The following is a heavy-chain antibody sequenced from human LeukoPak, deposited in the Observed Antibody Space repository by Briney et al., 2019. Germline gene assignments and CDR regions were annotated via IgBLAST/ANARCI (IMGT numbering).Heavy chain of an antibody. Sequence: SETLSLTCTVSGGSISNYYWSWIRQPPGKGLEWIGYIYYSGSTNYNPSLKSRVTISVDTSKNHFSLNLSSVTAADTAVYYCARVLFDSGIYLLNYWGQGTLVTVSS. CDR3: ARVLFDSGIYLLNY. V-gene: IGHV4-59*01. J-gene: IGHJ4*02. CDR2: IYYSGST. CDR1: GGSISNYY. D-gene: IGHD1-26*01.